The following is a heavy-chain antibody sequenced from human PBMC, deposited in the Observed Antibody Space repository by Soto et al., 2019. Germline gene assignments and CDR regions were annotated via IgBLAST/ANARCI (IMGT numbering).Heavy chain of an antibody. D-gene: IGHD1-26*01. Sequence: PGGSLRLSCAAAGFTFSSYWMHWVRQAPGKGLVWVSRINSDGSSTSYADSVKGRFTISRDNAKNTLYLQMNSLRAEDTAVYYCARGGTLTCYFDLWGRRTLVTVSS. CDR3: ARGGTLTCYFDL. J-gene: IGHJ2*01. CDR1: GFTFSSYW. V-gene: IGHV3-74*01. CDR2: INSDGSST.